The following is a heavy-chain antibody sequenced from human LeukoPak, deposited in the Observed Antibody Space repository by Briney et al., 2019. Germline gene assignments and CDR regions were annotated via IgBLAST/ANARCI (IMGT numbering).Heavy chain of an antibody. J-gene: IGHJ3*02. CDR3: ARGTHYYNSSGYWDDGGDAFDI. CDR2: IYHSGNT. D-gene: IGHD3-22*01. V-gene: IGHV4-38-2*02. CDR1: GYSISSGYS. Sequence: SETLSLTCTVSGYSISSGYSWGWIRQPPGKGLEWIGSIYHSGNTYYNPSLKRRVTISVDTSKNQFSLNLSSVTAADTAVYSCARGTHYYNSSGYWDDGGDAFDIWGQGTMVTVSS.